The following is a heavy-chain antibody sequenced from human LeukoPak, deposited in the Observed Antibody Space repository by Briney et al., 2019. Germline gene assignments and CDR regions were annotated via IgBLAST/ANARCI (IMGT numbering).Heavy chain of an antibody. J-gene: IGHJ6*03. D-gene: IGHD3-10*01. CDR2: ISSSGNTI. V-gene: IGHV3-48*03. Sequence: PGGSLRLSCAASGFTFRSYEMNWVRQAPGKGLEWVSYISSSGNTIYYADSVKGRFTISRDNAKNSLYLQMNSLRGEDTAVYYCARVTVVRFYMDVWGKGTTVTVSS. CDR1: GFTFRSYE. CDR3: ARVTVVRFYMDV.